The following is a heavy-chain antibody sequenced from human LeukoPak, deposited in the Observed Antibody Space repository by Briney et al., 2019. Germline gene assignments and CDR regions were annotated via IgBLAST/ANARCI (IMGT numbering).Heavy chain of an antibody. CDR3: ARVRGYSYDSSDFDY. D-gene: IGHD5-18*01. CDR1: GDSISYYY. Sequence: PSETLSLTCTVSGDSISYYYWSWIGQPTGKGLEWLGKIYYSGNTNYNPSLKSRVTISVDTSKNQFSLKLSSVTAADTAVYYCARVRGYSYDSSDFDYWGQGTLVTVSS. CDR2: IYYSGNT. V-gene: IGHV4-59*01. J-gene: IGHJ4*02.